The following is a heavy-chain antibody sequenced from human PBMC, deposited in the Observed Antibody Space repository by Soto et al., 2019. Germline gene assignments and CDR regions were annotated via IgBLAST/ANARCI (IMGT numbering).Heavy chain of an antibody. CDR1: RYTFTSHG. D-gene: IGHD1-26*01. V-gene: IGHV1-18*01. CDR3: ARLLTEGATFREDAFDL. Sequence: QVQLVQSGGDVKTPGASVKVSCTTFRYTFTSHGIAWVRQAPGQGLEWMGWISTFNGKTDYAQKFQGRVTMTADTLMSTVHMELRSLRSDDTAVYYCARLLTEGATFREDAFDLWGQGTKVTVSS. J-gene: IGHJ3*01. CDR2: ISTFNGKT.